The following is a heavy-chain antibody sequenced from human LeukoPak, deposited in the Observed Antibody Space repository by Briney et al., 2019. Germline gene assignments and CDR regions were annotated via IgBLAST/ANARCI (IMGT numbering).Heavy chain of an antibody. Sequence: ASVKVSCKASGYTFTSYYMHWVRQAPGQGLEWMGIINPSGGSTSYAQKFQGRVTMTRDTSTSTVYMELSSLRSEDTAVYYCARDLLLTYYDFWSGYPYYYYGMDVWGQGTTVTVSS. V-gene: IGHV1-46*01. CDR3: ARDLLLTYYDFWSGYPYYYYGMDV. D-gene: IGHD3-3*01. J-gene: IGHJ6*02. CDR2: INPSGGST. CDR1: GYTFTSYY.